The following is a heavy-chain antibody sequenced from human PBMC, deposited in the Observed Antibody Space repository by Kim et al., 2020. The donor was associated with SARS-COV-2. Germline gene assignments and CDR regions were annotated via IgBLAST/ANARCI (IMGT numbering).Heavy chain of an antibody. V-gene: IGHV3-23*01. Sequence: GGSLRLSCTASGFTFSRYAMSWVRQAPGKGLEWVSAISGSGGRTYYADSVMGRFNTSRDSSKNTLYLQMNSLKTEDTALYYCAIDQGSDYGDQLDWSGQGTLVTVSS. CDR1: GFTFSRYA. D-gene: IGHD4-17*01. CDR3: AIDQGSDYGDQLDW. J-gene: IGHJ4*02. CDR2: ISGSGGRT.